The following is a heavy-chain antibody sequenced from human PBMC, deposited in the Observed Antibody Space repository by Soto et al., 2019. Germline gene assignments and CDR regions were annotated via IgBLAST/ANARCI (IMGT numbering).Heavy chain of an antibody. CDR2: INPSGGST. CDR1: GYTFTSYF. CDR3: ARYVKSTMYSIPSAFDI. Sequence: ASVKVSCKASGYTFTSYFMHWVRQAPGHGLEWMGIINPSGGSTNYAQNFQGRVTMTRDTSTSTVYMELSSLRSEDTAVYYCARYVKSTMYSIPSAFDIWGQGTMVTVSS. J-gene: IGHJ3*02. V-gene: IGHV1-46*01. D-gene: IGHD2-8*01.